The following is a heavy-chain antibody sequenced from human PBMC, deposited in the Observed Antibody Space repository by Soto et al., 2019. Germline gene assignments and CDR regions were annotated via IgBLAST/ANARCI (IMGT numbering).Heavy chain of an antibody. CDR2: IYYSGST. J-gene: IGHJ6*02. V-gene: IGHV4-61*01. CDR1: GGSVSSGSYY. Sequence: PSETLSLTCTVSGGSVSSGSYYWSWIRQPPGKGLEWIGYIYYSGSTNYNPSLKSRVTISVDTSKNQFSLKLSSVTAADTAVYYCARVSRITIFGVVIIKGGMDVWGQGTTVTV. D-gene: IGHD3-3*01. CDR3: ARVSRITIFGVVIIKGGMDV.